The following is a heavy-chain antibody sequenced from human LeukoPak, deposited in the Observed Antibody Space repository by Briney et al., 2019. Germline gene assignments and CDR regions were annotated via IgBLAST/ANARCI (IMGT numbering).Heavy chain of an antibody. V-gene: IGHV3-7*01. CDR1: GFTFSSYW. J-gene: IGHJ3*02. CDR2: IKQDGSEK. Sequence: GGSLRLSCAASGFTFSSYWMSWVRQAPGKGLEWVANIKQDGSEKYYVDSVKGRFTISRDNAKNSLYLQMNSLRVEDTAVYYCARSLSDYGDYVEEAGAFDIWGQGTMVTVSS. D-gene: IGHD4-17*01. CDR3: ARSLSDYGDYVEEAGAFDI.